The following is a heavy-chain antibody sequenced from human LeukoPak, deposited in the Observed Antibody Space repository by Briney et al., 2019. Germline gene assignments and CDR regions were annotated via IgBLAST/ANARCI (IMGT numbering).Heavy chain of an antibody. CDR1: GFTFSSYS. CDR2: IASSSSSI. CDR3: ARDYCSGGRCYSVDY. Sequence: GGSLRLSCAASGFTFSSYSLNWVRQAPGKGLEWVSYIASSSSSIYYADSVKGRFTISRDNAKNSLYLQMNSLRAEDTAMYYCARDYCSGGRCYSVDYWGQGTLVTVSS. D-gene: IGHD2-15*01. J-gene: IGHJ4*02. V-gene: IGHV3-48*04.